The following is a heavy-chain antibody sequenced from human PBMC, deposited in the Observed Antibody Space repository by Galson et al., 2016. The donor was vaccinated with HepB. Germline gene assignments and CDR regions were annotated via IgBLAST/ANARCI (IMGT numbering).Heavy chain of an antibody. Sequence: TLSLTCAVYGGSFSGYYWSWIRQPPGKGLEWIGEINHSGSTNYNPSLKSRVTRSVDTSKNQFSLKLSSVTAADTAVYYCARSGQWLGTWFDPWGRGTLVTVSS. J-gene: IGHJ5*02. CDR1: GGSFSGYY. CDR3: ARSGQWLGTWFDP. D-gene: IGHD6-19*01. V-gene: IGHV4-34*01. CDR2: INHSGST.